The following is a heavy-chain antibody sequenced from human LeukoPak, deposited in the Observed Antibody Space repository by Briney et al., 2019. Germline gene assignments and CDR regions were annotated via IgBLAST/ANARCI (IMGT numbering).Heavy chain of an antibody. D-gene: IGHD2-2*01. Sequence: SETLSLTCTVSGGSISSSSYYWGWIRQPPGKGLEWIGYIYYSGSTDYNPSLKSRVTISEDTSKNQFSLKLSSVTAADTAVYYCAREVVVVPAALYWFDPWGQGILVTVSS. CDR2: IYYSGST. CDR1: GGSISSSSYY. CDR3: AREVVVVPAALYWFDP. V-gene: IGHV4-61*01. J-gene: IGHJ5*02.